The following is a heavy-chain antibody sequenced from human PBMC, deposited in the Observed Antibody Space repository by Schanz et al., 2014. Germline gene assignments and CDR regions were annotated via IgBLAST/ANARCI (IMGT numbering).Heavy chain of an antibody. D-gene: IGHD4-17*01. V-gene: IGHV3-33*06. CDR2: IWYDGNNK. CDR1: GFTFSSYG. CDR3: AKDPHKDYGGKPQTFDI. Sequence: VQLLESGGGLVQPGRSLRLSCAASGFTFSSYGMHWVRQAPGKGLEWVAVIWYDGNNKYYADSVKGRFTISRDNSKNILYLQMNSLRAEDTALYYCAKDPHKDYGGKPQTFDIWGQGTMVTVSS. J-gene: IGHJ3*02.